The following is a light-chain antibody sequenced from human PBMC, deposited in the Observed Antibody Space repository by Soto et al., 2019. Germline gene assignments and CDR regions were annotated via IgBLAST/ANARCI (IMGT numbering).Light chain of an antibody. CDR3: QQYAYSLT. CDR1: QSINRH. J-gene: IGKJ4*01. CDR2: DAS. Sequence: EIVLTQSPATLSLSPGERATLSCRASQSINRHLAWYRQKPGQAPRLLIYDASNRATGIPARFSGSGSGTDFTLTISSLEPEDFAVYYCQQYAYSLTFGGGTKVEIK. V-gene: IGKV3-11*01.